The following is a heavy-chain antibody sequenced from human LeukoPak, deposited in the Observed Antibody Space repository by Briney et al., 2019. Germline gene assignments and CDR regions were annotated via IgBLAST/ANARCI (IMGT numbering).Heavy chain of an antibody. CDR1: GYSISSGYY. CDR3: ARGGDIVASPEY. CDR2: IYHSGST. Sequence: PSETLSLTCAVSGYSISSGYYWGWIRQPPGKGLEWIGSIYHSGSTYYNPSLKSRVTISVDTSKNQFSLKLSSVTAADTAVYYCARGGDIVASPEYWGQETLVTVSS. J-gene: IGHJ4*02. V-gene: IGHV4-38-2*01. D-gene: IGHD5-12*01.